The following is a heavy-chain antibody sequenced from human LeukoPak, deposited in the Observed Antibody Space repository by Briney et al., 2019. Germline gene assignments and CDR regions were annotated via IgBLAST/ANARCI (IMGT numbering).Heavy chain of an antibody. CDR2: IGSSSSYI. V-gene: IGHV3-21*01. Sequence: GGSLRLSCAASGFTFSSYSMNWVRQAPGKGLEWVSSIGSSSSYIYYADSVKGRFTISRDNAKNSLYLQMNSLRAEDTAVYYCARDVGNDYWGQGTLVTVSS. J-gene: IGHJ4*02. CDR1: GFTFSSYS. CDR3: ARDVGNDY. D-gene: IGHD1-26*01.